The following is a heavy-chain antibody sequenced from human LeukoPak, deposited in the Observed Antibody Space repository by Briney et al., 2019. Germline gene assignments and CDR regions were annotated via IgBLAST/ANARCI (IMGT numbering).Heavy chain of an antibody. Sequence: SETLSLTCTVSGGPLTISYWSWFRQPPGRGLEWIGYIYYTGITNYHPSLAGRVTMSLDMSKNLISLNLDSVTAADTAVYYCVRGERCGGDCSSRQQWGQGTLVTVSS. V-gene: IGHV4-59*13. CDR3: VRGERCGGDCSSRQQ. CDR2: IYYTGIT. J-gene: IGHJ1*01. CDR1: GGPLTISY. D-gene: IGHD2-21*02.